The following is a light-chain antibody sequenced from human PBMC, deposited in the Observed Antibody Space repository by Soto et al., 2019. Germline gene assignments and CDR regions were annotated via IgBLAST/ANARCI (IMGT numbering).Light chain of an antibody. V-gene: IGKV3-15*01. CDR1: QSVSSD. J-gene: IGKJ1*01. CDR2: GAS. Sequence: EIVMTQSPGTLSVSPGERATLSCRASQSVSSDLAWYHQKPGQAPRLLIYGASTRATGTPARFSGSGSGTEFTLTINSLQSEDFAVYYCQQYNNWPRTFGQGTKVDIK. CDR3: QQYNNWPRT.